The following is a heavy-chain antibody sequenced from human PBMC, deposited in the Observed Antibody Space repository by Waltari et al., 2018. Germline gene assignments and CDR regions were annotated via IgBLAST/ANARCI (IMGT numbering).Heavy chain of an antibody. J-gene: IGHJ3*02. D-gene: IGHD6-6*01. V-gene: IGHV3-30-3*01. CDR1: GFTFSSYA. CDR3: ARDTRQLGFAFDI. CDR2: ISYDGSNK. Sequence: QVQLVESGGGVVQPGRSLRLSCAASGFTFSSYAMHWVRRAPGKGLEWVAVISYDGSNKYYADSVKGRFTISRDNSKNTLYLQMNSLRAEDTAVYYCARDTRQLGFAFDIWGQGTMVTVSS.